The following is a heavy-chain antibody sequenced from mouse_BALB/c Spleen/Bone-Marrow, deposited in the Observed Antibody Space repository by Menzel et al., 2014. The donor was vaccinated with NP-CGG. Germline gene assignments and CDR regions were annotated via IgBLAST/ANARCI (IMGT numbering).Heavy chain of an antibody. CDR2: INPYNGDT. D-gene: IGHD1-1*01. Sequence: DVQLQESGPELVKPGASVKISCKASGYSFTGYFMNWVMQSHGKSLEWIGRINPYNGDTFYNRKFKGKATLTVDKSSSTAHMELRSLASEDSAVYYCARSGYYGSSYFDYWGQGTTLTVSS. V-gene: IGHV1-20*02. CDR3: ARSGYYGSSYFDY. CDR1: GYSFTGYF. J-gene: IGHJ2*01.